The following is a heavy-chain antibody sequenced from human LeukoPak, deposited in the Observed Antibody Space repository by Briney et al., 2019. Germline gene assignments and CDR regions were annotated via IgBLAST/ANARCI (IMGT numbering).Heavy chain of an antibody. V-gene: IGHV3-21*01. J-gene: IGHJ6*03. CDR1: GFTFSSYS. CDR3: ARDIRFLYYDCWSGYYMDV. CDR2: ISSSSSYI. D-gene: IGHD3-3*01. Sequence: GGSLRLSCAASGFTFSSYSMDWVRQAPGKGLEWVSSISSSSSYIYYADSVKGRFTISRDNAKNSLYLQMNSLRAEDTAVYYCARDIRFLYYDCWSGYYMDVWGKGTTVTVSS.